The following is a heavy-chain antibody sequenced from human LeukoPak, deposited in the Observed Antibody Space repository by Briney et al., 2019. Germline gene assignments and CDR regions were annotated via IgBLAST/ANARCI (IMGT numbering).Heavy chain of an antibody. D-gene: IGHD6-19*01. CDR3: ARRLAVTGRYYFDY. V-gene: IGHV4-39*01. J-gene: IGHJ4*02. CDR2: IYYSGST. CDR1: GGSISSSSYY. Sequence: SETLSLTCTVSGGSISSSSYYWGWIRQPPEKGLEWIGSIYYSGSTYYNPSLKSRVTISVDTSKNQFSLKLSSVTAADTAVYYCARRLAVTGRYYFDYWGPGTLVTVSS.